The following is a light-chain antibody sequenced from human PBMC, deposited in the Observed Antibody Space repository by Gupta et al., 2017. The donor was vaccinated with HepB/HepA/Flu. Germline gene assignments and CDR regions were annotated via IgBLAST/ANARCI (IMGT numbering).Light chain of an antibody. CDR1: NLGTYA. CDR2: DDN. CDR3: QMWDKFSDHVV. J-gene: IGLJ2*01. Sequence: SDVLPQPPSVSAAPGETARITCWGSNLGTYAVHWYQQKPGQAPGLVLYDDNDRPSGIPVRFSGSNSGNTATLSISRVEAGEEADYYCQMWDKFSDHVVFGGGTKLTVL. V-gene: IGLV3-21*02.